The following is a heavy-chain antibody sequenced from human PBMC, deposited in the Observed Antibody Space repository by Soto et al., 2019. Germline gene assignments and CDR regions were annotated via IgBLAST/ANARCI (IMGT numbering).Heavy chain of an antibody. CDR1: GGSFSGYY. CDR2: INHSGST. V-gene: IGHV4-34*01. Sequence: SETLSLTCAVYGGSFSGYYWSWIRQPPGKGLEWIGEINHSGSTNYNPSLKSRVTISVDTSKNQFSLKLSSVTAADTAVYYCASISLAARPENAYWGQGTLVTVSS. D-gene: IGHD6-6*01. CDR3: ASISLAARPENAY. J-gene: IGHJ4*02.